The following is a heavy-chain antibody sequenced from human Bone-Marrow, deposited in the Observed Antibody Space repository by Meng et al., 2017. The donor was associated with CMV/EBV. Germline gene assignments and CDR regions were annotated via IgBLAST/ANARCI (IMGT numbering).Heavy chain of an antibody. Sequence: GESLKISCTASGFTVSSNYMSWVRQAPGKGLEWVSVIYSGGSTYYADSVKGRFTISRDNSKNTLYLQMNSLRAEDTAVYYCARDGSSSFYFDDWGQGTLVTVSS. CDR3: ARDGSSSFYFDD. D-gene: IGHD6-6*01. CDR1: GFTVSSNY. CDR2: IYSGGST. J-gene: IGHJ4*02. V-gene: IGHV3-66*02.